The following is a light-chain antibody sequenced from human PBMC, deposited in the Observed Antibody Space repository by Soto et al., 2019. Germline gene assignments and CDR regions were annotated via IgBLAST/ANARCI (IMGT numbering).Light chain of an antibody. CDR1: QNVTSRY. V-gene: IGKV3-20*01. CDR3: QHYGTSHT. J-gene: IGKJ2*01. CDR2: GAF. Sequence: EIVLTQSPGTLSLSPGERATLSCRASQNVTSRYLAWYQQKPGQAPRLLIFGAFSRATGIPDMFSGSGSGTDFTLTISRLEPEDFAVYYCQHYGTSHTFGQGTKLE.